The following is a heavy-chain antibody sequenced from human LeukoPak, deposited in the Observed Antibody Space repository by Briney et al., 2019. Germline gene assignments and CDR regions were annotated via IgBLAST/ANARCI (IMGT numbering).Heavy chain of an antibody. CDR3: AREAAAGPATDY. Sequence: GGSLRLSCAASGFTFSSYSMNWVRQAPGKGLEWVSSISSSSSYIYYADSVKGRFTISRDNAKNSLYLQMNSLRAEDTAVYYCAREAAAGPATDYWGQGTLVTVSS. CDR1: GFTFSSYS. CDR2: ISSSSSYI. D-gene: IGHD6-13*01. V-gene: IGHV3-21*01. J-gene: IGHJ4*02.